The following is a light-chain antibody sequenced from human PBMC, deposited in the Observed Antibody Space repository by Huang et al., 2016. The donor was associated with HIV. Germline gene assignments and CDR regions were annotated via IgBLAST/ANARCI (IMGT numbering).Light chain of an antibody. CDR1: QAIRND. J-gene: IGKJ1*01. CDR2: TTS. Sequence: IQMTQSPASLSASVGDRVTITCRASQAIRNDLGWYQQRLGKAPKLLVSTTSHLQSGVPSRFSGSGSGTHFTLTISGLQSEDFATYYCLQTCSYPWTFGQGTKVEI. CDR3: LQTCSYPWT. V-gene: IGKV1-6*01.